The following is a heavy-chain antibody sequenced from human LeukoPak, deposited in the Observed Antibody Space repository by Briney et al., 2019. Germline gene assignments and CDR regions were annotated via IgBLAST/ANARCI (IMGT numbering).Heavy chain of an antibody. J-gene: IGHJ3*02. V-gene: IGHV1-69*05. CDR3: ARYCSGGSCYYAFDI. CDR2: IIPIFGTA. CDR1: GGTFSSYA. Sequence: SVKVSCKASGGTFSSYAISWVRQAPGQGLEWMGRIIPIFGTANYAQKFQGRVTITTDESTSTAYMELSSRRSEDTAVYYCARYCSGGSCYYAFDIWGQGTMVTVSS. D-gene: IGHD2-15*01.